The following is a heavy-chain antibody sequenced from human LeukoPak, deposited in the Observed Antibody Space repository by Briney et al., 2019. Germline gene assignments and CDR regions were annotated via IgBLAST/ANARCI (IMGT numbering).Heavy chain of an antibody. D-gene: IGHD6-13*01. V-gene: IGHV1-69*13. CDR2: VIPIFGTA. Sequence: ASVNVSCKASGGTFSSYAISWVRQAPGQGLEWMGGVIPIFGTANYAQKFQGRVTITSDESTSTAYMELSSLRSEDTAVYYCARDIKVSGYSSSWYVGYWGQGTLVTVSS. CDR1: GGTFSSYA. CDR3: ARDIKVSGYSSSWYVGY. J-gene: IGHJ4*02.